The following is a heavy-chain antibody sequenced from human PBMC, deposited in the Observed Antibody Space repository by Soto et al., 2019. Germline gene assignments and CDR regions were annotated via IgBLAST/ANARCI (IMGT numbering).Heavy chain of an antibody. CDR3: AREVGYYSATRRNLYFDY. Sequence: LSLTCAVSGGSFSGYYWSWVRQPPGKGLEWIGDINHTGGSNYNPSLKSRVMISVDTAKTQFSLNVTSVTAADTAVYYCAREVGYYSATRRNLYFDYWGPGTLVTVSS. CDR1: GGSFSGYY. D-gene: IGHD2-2*01. CDR2: INHTGGS. J-gene: IGHJ4*02. V-gene: IGHV4-34*01.